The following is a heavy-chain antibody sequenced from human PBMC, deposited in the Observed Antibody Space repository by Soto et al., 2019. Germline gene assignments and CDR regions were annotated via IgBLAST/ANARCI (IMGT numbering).Heavy chain of an antibody. Sequence: AGSLRLSCAASGFTFSSYAMTWVRQAPGKGLEYVSTLSGSGVNAYYADSVKGRFTISRDNSKNTLYLQMNSLRVEDTAIYYCAKPLQVYWGQGTQVTVSS. J-gene: IGHJ4*02. V-gene: IGHV3-23*01. CDR3: AKPLQVY. CDR1: GFTFSSYA. CDR2: LSGSGVNA.